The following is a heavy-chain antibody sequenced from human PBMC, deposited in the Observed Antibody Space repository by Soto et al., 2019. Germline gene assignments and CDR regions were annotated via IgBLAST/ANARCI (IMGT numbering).Heavy chain of an antibody. CDR2: ISYDGSNK. J-gene: IGHJ6*02. CDR3: ARGERQWLVKNLPQNYGMDV. Sequence: QVQLVESGGGVVQPGRSLRLSCAASGFTFSSYAMHWVRQAPGKGLERVAVISYDGSNKYYADSVKGRFTISRDNSKNTLCLQMNSLRAEDTAVYYCARGERQWLVKNLPQNYGMDVWGQGTTVTVSS. V-gene: IGHV3-30-3*01. D-gene: IGHD6-19*01. CDR1: GFTFSSYA.